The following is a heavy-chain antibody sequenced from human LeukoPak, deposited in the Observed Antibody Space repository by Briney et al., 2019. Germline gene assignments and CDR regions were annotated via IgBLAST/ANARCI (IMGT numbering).Heavy chain of an antibody. CDR1: GFTFSSYG. CDR2: ISGSGGST. CDR3: AKDWESQLLGDWFDP. V-gene: IGHV3-23*01. D-gene: IGHD2-2*01. Sequence: GGSLRLSCAASGFTFSSYGMSRVRQAPGKGLEWVSAISGSGGSTYYADSVKGRFTISRDNSKNTLYLQMNSLRAEDTAVYYCAKDWESQLLGDWFDPWGQGTLVTVSS. J-gene: IGHJ5*02.